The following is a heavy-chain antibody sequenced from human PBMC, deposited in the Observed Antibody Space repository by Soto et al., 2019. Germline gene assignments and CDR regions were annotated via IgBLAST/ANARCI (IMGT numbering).Heavy chain of an antibody. D-gene: IGHD3-16*02. J-gene: IGHJ4*02. CDR3: ARGHSRDQIWGSYRYFDY. CDR2: IHHGGTT. CDR1: GGSFSGYY. Sequence: SETLSLTCAVYGGSFSGYYWSWVRQPPGKGLEWIGEIHHGGTTNYNPSLKSRVTMSVDTSKNQFSLELNSVTAADTAVYYCARGHSRDQIWGSYRYFDYWGQGPLVTVS. V-gene: IGHV4-34*01.